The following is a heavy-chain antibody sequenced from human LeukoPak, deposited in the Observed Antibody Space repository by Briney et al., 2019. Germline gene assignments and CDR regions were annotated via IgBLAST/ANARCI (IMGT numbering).Heavy chain of an antibody. Sequence: GISGTSGSICYAESGKGRFTISRDNAKNSLYLQMNSLRAEDTALYYCAKDYSSGFLGNYFDYWGQGTLVTVSS. D-gene: IGHD6-19*01. CDR2: ISGTSGSI. CDR3: AKDYSSGFLGNYFDY. V-gene: IGHV3-9*01. J-gene: IGHJ4*02.